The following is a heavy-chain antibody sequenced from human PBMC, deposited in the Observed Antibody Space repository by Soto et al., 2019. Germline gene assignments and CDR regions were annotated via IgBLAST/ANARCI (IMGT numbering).Heavy chain of an antibody. CDR2: TYYRSNWYT. CDR1: GDSVSSTSTA. V-gene: IGHV6-1*01. Sequence: SQTRSLTCAISGDSVSSTSTAWSWIRQSPSRGLEWLGRTYYRSNWYTDYAVSVKSRITISPDTSKNQFSLQLNSVTPEDTAVYYCARGSYYSGWVWGQGTLVTVSS. J-gene: IGHJ4*02. CDR3: ARGSYYSGWV. D-gene: IGHD6-19*01.